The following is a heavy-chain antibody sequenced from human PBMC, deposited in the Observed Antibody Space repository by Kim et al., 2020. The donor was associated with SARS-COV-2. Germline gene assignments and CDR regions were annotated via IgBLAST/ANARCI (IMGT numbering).Heavy chain of an antibody. CDR3: ARGAAISLAAAGMDYYYGMDV. D-gene: IGHD6-13*01. Sequence: GGSLRLSCAASGFTFSSYWMHWVRQAPGKGLVWVSRINSDGSSTSYADSVKGRFTISRDNAKNTLYLQMNSLRAEDTAVYYCARGAAISLAAAGMDYYYGMDVWGQGTTVTVSS. CDR1: GFTFSSYW. CDR2: INSDGSST. V-gene: IGHV3-74*01. J-gene: IGHJ6*02.